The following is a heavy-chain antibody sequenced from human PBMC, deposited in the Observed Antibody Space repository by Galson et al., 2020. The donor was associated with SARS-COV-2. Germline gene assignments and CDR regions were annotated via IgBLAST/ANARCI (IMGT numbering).Heavy chain of an antibody. J-gene: IGHJ4*02. CDR3: ARAVWFGELLSTRDPVFDY. CDR2: IIPIFGTA. CDR1: GGTFSSYA. Sequence: SVKVSCKASGGTFSSYAISWVRQAPGQGLEWMGGIIPIFGTANYAQKFQGRVTITADESTSTAYMELSSLRSEDTAVYYCARAVWFGELLSTRDPVFDYWGQGTLVTVSS. D-gene: IGHD3-10*01. V-gene: IGHV1-69*13.